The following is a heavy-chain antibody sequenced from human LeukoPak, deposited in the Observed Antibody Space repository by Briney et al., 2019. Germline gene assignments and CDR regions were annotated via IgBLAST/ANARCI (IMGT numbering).Heavy chain of an antibody. CDR2: ISGDGGST. D-gene: IGHD4-17*01. V-gene: IGHV3-43*02. Sequence: PGGSLRLSCAASGFNFDDCAMHWVRQAPGKGLEWVSLISGDGGSTYYADSVKGRFTISRDNSKSSLYLQMNSLRTEDTALYYCAKDSAPMTTVKTTFDYWGQGTLVTVSS. CDR1: GFNFDDCA. CDR3: AKDSAPMTTVKTTFDY. J-gene: IGHJ4*02.